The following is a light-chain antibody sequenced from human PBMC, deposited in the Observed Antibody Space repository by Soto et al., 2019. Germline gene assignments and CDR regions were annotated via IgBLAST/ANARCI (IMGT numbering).Light chain of an antibody. CDR2: GAS. CDR1: QSVSSTY. Sequence: EILLTQSPGTLSLSPGERSTLSSRASQSVSSTYLAWYQQKPGQPPRLLIYGASSRATGIPDRFSGSGAGTDFTLSSSRLEPEDFAVYYWHLHGGTYTFGQGTQLEI. CDR3: HLHGGTYT. V-gene: IGKV3-20*01. J-gene: IGKJ2*01.